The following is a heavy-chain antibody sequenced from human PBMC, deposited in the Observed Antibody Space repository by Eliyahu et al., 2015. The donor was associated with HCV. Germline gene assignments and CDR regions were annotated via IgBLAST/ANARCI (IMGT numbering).Heavy chain of an antibody. Sequence: EVQLVESGGGLVQPGGSLRLSCAASGFTFSSYWMSWVRQAPGKGLEWVTNIKQDGSEKYYVDSVKGRFTISRDNAKNSLYLQMNSLRAEDTAVYYCARDLTREYYGMDVWGQGTTVTVSS. V-gene: IGHV3-7*01. CDR1: GFTFSSYW. CDR3: ARDLTREYYGMDV. D-gene: IGHD1-26*01. J-gene: IGHJ6*02. CDR2: IKQDGSEK.